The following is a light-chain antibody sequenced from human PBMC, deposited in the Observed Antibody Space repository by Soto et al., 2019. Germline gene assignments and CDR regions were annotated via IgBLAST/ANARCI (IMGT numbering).Light chain of an antibody. CDR1: LSLVYSDGNTY. J-gene: IGKJ1*01. CDR2: KVS. Sequence: DVVMTQSPLSLPVTLGQTASISCRSSLSLVYSDGNTYLNWFHQRPGQSPRRLFYKVSNRYSGVPDRFSGGGSVSDFTLRINRVEAEDVGVYYCLQGSHWPPTFGQGTTVEIK. CDR3: LQGSHWPPT. V-gene: IGKV2-30*01.